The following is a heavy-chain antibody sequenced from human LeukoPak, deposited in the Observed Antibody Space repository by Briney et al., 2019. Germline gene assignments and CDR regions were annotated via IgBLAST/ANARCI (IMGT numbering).Heavy chain of an antibody. J-gene: IGHJ6*03. CDR3: ARDGRVGSSWYYYYMDV. CDR2: IIPIFGTA. V-gene: IGHV1-69*05. Sequence: SVKVSCKASGGTFSSYAISWVRQAPGQGLEWMGRIIPIFGTANYAQKFQGRVTITTDESTSTAYMELSSLRSEDTAVYYCARDGRVGSSWYYYYMDVWGKGTTVTVSS. CDR1: GGTFSSYA. D-gene: IGHD6-13*01.